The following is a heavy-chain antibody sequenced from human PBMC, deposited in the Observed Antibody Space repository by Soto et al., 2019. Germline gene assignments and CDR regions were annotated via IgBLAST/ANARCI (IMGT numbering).Heavy chain of an antibody. Sequence: ASVKVSCKASGYTFTSYYMHWVRQAPGQGLEWMGIINPSGGSTSYAQKFQGRVTMTRDTSTSTVYMELSSLRSEDTAVYYCAREAEGAPIPIYGMHVWGQATTVTVSS. J-gene: IGHJ6*02. CDR3: AREAEGAPIPIYGMHV. V-gene: IGHV1-46*01. CDR2: INPSGGST. CDR1: GYTFTSYY. D-gene: IGHD1-26*01.